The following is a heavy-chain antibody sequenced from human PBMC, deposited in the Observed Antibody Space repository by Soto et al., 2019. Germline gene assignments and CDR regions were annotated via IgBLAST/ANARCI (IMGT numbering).Heavy chain of an antibody. CDR2: SYYSGGS. J-gene: IGHJ4*02. CDR3: ARLSGYDPAGAADK. CDR1: GASVSSAEHY. V-gene: IGHV4-30-4*01. D-gene: IGHD5-12*01. Sequence: QVQLQESGPGLVKASQTLSLTCTLSGASVSSAEHYWSWIRQPPGKGLEWIGYSYYSGGSYYNAPLQRRAGISVDTSQNQFSLRLTSVTAADTAVYYCARLSGYDPAGAADKWGPGILVSVSS.